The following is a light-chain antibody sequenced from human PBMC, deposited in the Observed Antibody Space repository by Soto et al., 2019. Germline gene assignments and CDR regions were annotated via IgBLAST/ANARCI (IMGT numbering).Light chain of an antibody. J-gene: IGLJ2*01. CDR1: SSDVGGYNY. CDR2: DVS. Sequence: QLVLTQPASVSGSPGQSITISCTGTSSDVGGYNYVSWYQQHPGKAPKLMIYDVSNRPSGVSNRFSGSKSGNTASLTISGLQAEDEADYYCSSYTSSHVVFGGGTKLTVL. CDR3: SSYTSSHVV. V-gene: IGLV2-14*01.